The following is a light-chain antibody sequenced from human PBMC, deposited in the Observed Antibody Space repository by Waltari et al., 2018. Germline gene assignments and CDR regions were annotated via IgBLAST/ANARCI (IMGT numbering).Light chain of an antibody. CDR2: DAS. CDR3: QQRSNWPLFT. Sequence: EIVLTQSPATLSLSPGDRATPSCRASQSVSSYLAWYQQKPGQAPRLLIYDASNRATGIPARFSGSGSGTDFTLTISSLEPEDFAVYYCQQRSNWPLFTFGPGTKVDIK. J-gene: IGKJ3*01. V-gene: IGKV3-11*01. CDR1: QSVSSY.